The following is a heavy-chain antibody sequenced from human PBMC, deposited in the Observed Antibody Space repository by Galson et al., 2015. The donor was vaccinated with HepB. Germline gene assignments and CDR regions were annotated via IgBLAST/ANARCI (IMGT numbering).Heavy chain of an antibody. Sequence: SVKVSCKASGYTFISYLIHWLRQAPGQGLEWMGWINLNNGDTQYSQKFQGRITITRDTSASTAYMELSSLRSEDTAMFYCARDDGAFDVWGQGTMVTVSS. D-gene: IGHD5-24*01. CDR1: GYTFISYL. CDR2: INLNNGDT. J-gene: IGHJ3*01. V-gene: IGHV1-3*01. CDR3: ARDDGAFDV.